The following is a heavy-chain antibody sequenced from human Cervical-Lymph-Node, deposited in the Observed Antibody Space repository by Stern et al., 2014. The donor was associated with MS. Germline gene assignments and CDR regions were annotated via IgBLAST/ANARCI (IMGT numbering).Heavy chain of an antibody. J-gene: IGHJ2*01. CDR3: ARVADGVFMIFANSWYFDL. CDR2: ISGTNNYI. V-gene: IGHV3-21*06. Sequence: EVQLVESGGGLVQPGRSLRLSCVGSGFTFDDYAMHWVRQAPGKGLEWVSSISGTNNYIYYADSVKGRFTVSRDNAKNSLFLQMNSLTDEDTAVYYCARVADGVFMIFANSWYFDLWGRGPLVTVSS. CDR1: GFTFDDYA. D-gene: IGHD3/OR15-3a*01.